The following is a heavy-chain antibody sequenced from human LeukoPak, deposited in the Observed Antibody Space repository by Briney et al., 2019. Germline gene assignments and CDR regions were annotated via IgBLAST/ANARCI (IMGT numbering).Heavy chain of an antibody. CDR3: ARDLKGYSGSYPPGY. J-gene: IGHJ4*02. D-gene: IGHD1-26*01. Sequence: GASVKVSCKASGYTFTSYYMRWVRQAPGQGLEWMGIINPSGGSTSYAQKFQGRVTMTRDTSTSTVYMELSSLRSEDTAVYYCARDLKGYSGSYPPGYWGQGTLVTVSS. V-gene: IGHV1-46*01. CDR1: GYTFTSYY. CDR2: INPSGGST.